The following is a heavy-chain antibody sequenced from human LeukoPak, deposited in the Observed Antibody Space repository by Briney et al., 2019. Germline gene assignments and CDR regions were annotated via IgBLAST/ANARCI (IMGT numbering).Heavy chain of an antibody. J-gene: IGHJ4*02. V-gene: IGHV3-23*01. Sequence: GGSLRLSCAASGFTFSNYAMNWVRQAPGKGLEWVSGISGGGGSTYYADSVKGRFTISRDNSKNTLYLQMNSLRAEDTAVYYCAKDYFQYDSSGYYYYWGQGTLVTVSS. CDR3: AKDYFQYDSSGYYYY. CDR2: ISGGGGST. CDR1: GFTFSNYA. D-gene: IGHD3-22*01.